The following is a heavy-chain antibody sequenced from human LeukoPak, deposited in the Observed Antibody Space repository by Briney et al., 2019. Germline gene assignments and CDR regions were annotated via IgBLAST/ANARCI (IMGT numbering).Heavy chain of an antibody. CDR1: GGSISSYY. Sequence: SETLSLTCTVSGGSISSYYWSWIRQPPGKGLEWIGYIYYSGSTSYNPSLKSRVTISVDTSKNQFSLKLSSVTAADTAVYYCARHPPPRGSYYDYWGQGTLVTVSS. CDR3: ARHPPPRGSYYDY. CDR2: IYYSGST. J-gene: IGHJ4*02. V-gene: IGHV4-59*08. D-gene: IGHD1-26*01.